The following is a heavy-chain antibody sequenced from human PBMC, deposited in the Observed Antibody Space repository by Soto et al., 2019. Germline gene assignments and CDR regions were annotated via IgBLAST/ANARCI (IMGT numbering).Heavy chain of an antibody. CDR2: TSHDGVT. CDR1: SGSIDNVYW. D-gene: IGHD2-15*01. Sequence: PSETLSLTCAVSSGSIDNVYWWSWVRQSPGKGLEWIGETSHDGVTNYNPSLEGRVTISIDKSKNQFSLKLSSVTAAGTAVYYCARVRIDAFDIWGQGTMVTVSS. CDR3: ARVRIDAFDI. J-gene: IGHJ3*02. V-gene: IGHV4-4*02.